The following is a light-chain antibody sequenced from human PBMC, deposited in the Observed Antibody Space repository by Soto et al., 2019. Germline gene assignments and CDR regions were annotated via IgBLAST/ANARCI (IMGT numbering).Light chain of an antibody. Sequence: IVRTQSPATLSLSPGGRATLSCRASQSISGTVAWSQQKPGQAPRLLIYGAFTRATGFPARCSGSGSGTDCTLTITSLQSEDFAVYYCQQYENWPWTFGQGTKVDIK. J-gene: IGKJ1*01. CDR1: QSISGT. V-gene: IGKV3-15*01. CDR2: GAF. CDR3: QQYENWPWT.